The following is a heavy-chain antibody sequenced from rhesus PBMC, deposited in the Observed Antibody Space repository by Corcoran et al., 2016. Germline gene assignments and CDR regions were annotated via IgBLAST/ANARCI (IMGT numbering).Heavy chain of an antibody. V-gene: IGHV4-127*01. CDR1: GYSISSGYG. CDR3: VRGGSPDY. D-gene: IGHD3-34*01. CDR2: IGGSSGST. Sequence: QVQLQESGPGLVKPSETLSLTCAVPGYSISSGYGWSWIRQPPGKGLEWIGYIGGSSGSTNYNPSLKSRVTNSKDTSKKQFSLKLSSVTAADTAVYYCVRGGSPDYWGQGVLVTVSS. J-gene: IGHJ4*01.